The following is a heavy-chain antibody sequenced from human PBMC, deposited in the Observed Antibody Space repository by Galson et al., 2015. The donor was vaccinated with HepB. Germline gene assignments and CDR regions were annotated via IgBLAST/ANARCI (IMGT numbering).Heavy chain of an antibody. J-gene: IGHJ6*02. V-gene: IGHV3-7*01. D-gene: IGHD3-10*01. CDR3: ARVISAGYYGMDV. CDR2: IKQDGSEK. Sequence: SLRLSCAASGFTFSSYWMSWVRQAPGKGLEWVANIKQDGSEKYYVDSVKGRFTISRDNAKNSLYLQMNSLRAEDTAVYYCARVISAGYYGMDVWGQGTTVTVSS. CDR1: GFTFSSYW.